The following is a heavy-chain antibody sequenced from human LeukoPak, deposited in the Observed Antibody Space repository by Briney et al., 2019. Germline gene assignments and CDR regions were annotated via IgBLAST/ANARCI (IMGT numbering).Heavy chain of an antibody. CDR2: INPNSGGT. V-gene: IGHV1-2*06. CDR3: ASAAPSYDSSGYYYSLYRY. Sequence: EASAKVSCKASGYTFTGYYMHWVRQAPGQGLEWIGRINPNSGGTNYAQKFQGRVTMTRDTSISTAYMELSRLRSDDTAVYYCASAAPSYDSSGYYYSLYRYWGQGTLVTVSS. CDR1: GYTFTGYY. D-gene: IGHD3-22*01. J-gene: IGHJ4*02.